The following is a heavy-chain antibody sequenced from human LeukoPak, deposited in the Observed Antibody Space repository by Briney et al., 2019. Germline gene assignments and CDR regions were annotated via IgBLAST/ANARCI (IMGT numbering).Heavy chain of an antibody. CDR3: ARDHSHKVHSVMVTAPDY. CDR2: INPTGGST. D-gene: IGHD2-21*02. Sequence: ASVKVSCKASGYTFTNYYMHWVRQAPGEGLEWMGIINPTGGSTSYAQKFQGRVTMTRDTSTSTVYMELSSLRSEDTAVYYCARDHSHKVHSVMVTAPDYWGQGTLVIVSS. CDR1: GYTFTNYY. V-gene: IGHV1-46*01. J-gene: IGHJ4*02.